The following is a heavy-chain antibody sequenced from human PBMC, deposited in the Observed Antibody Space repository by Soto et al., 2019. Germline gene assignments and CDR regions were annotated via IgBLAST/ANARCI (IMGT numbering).Heavy chain of an antibody. J-gene: IGHJ3*02. CDR2: IYYSGST. D-gene: IGHD2-15*01. V-gene: IGHV4-59*01. CDR1: GGSISGSY. CDR3: ARGGYVGGLSFDI. Sequence: QVQLQESGPGLVKPSETLSLTCTVSGGSISGSYWSWIRQPPGKGLEWIGYIYYSGSTNYNPSLKRRLTLPVDPSKIQFSLNLSSVTVADTAVYYCARGGYVGGLSFDIWGQGTMVTVSS.